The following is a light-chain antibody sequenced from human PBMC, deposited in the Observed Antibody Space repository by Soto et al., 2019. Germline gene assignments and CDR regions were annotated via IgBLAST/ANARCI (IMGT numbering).Light chain of an antibody. CDR2: VAS. CDR3: QQSYRAPYT. Sequence: DIQVTQSPSSLSASIGDRVTITCRASQSISTFLNWYQQKPGKAPNLLIYVASNLQTGVPSRFSGSGSGTDFSLTISSLQHEDVATYYCQQSYRAPYTFGQETTLEIK. CDR1: QSISTF. J-gene: IGKJ2*01. V-gene: IGKV1-39*01.